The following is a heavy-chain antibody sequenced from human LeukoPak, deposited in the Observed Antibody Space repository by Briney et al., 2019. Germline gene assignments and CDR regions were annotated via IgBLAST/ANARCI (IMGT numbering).Heavy chain of an antibody. CDR2: INHSGST. D-gene: IGHD7-27*01. J-gene: IGHJ4*02. CDR3: ARAGESRSLDY. Sequence: SETLSLTCAVYGGSFSGYYWSWIRQPPGKGLEWIGEINHSGSTNYNPSLKSRVTISVDTSKNQFSLKLSSVPAADTAVYYCARAGESRSLDYWGQGTLVTASS. V-gene: IGHV4-34*01. CDR1: GGSFSGYY.